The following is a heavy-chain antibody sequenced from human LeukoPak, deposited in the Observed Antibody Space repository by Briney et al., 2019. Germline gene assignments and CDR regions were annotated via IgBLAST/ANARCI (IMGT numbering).Heavy chain of an antibody. CDR2: ISYDGSNK. CDR1: GFTFSSYG. CDR3: AKAAIHEGVVVFDY. J-gene: IGHJ4*02. V-gene: IGHV3-30*18. Sequence: GGSLRLSCAASGFTFSSYGMHWVRQAPGKGLEWVAVISYDGSNKYYADSVKGRFTISRDNSKNTLYLQMNSLRAEDTAVYYCAKAAIHEGVVVFDYWGQGTLVTVSS. D-gene: IGHD2-15*01.